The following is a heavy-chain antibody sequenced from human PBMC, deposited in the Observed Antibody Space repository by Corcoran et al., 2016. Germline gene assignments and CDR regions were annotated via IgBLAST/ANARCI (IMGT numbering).Heavy chain of an antibody. J-gene: IGHJ4*02. V-gene: IGHV1-2*02. CDR2: INPNSGIT. CDR3: ARGNWDTIFGVGRIHF. CDR1: GYTFTGYS. Sequence: QVQLVQSGAEVKKPGASVKVSCKASGYTFTGYSLHWVRQAPGQGLEWMGWINPNSGITNYGQKFQGRVTMTRDTSISTAYMELSSLRSDDTAGYYCARGNWDTIFGVGRIHFWGQGNLVTVSS. D-gene: IGHD3-3*01.